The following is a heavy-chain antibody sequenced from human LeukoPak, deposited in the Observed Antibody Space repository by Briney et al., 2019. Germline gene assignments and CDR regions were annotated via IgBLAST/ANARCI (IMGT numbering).Heavy chain of an antibody. D-gene: IGHD3-22*01. CDR2: VCFDGSDK. CDR3: ARGNYERGVSLEH. CDR1: GFTFSDYD. Sequence: GGSLRLSCEVYGFTFSDYDMHWVRQAHGQGLEWVAVVCFDGSDKYYADSVRGRFTMSGDSSKYTLYLQMNSLRVEDTAVYYCARGNYERGVSLEHWGQGTLVTVSS. J-gene: IGHJ4*02. V-gene: IGHV3-33*01.